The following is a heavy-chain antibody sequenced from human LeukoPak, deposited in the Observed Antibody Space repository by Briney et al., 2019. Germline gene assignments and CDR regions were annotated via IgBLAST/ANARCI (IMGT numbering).Heavy chain of an antibody. CDR1: GDSASSNSAA. CDR2: TYYRSKWYN. Sequence: PSQTLSLTCAISGDSASSNSAAWNWIRQSPSRGLEWLGRTYYRSKWYNDYAVSVKSRITINPDTSKNQFSLQLNSVTPEDTAVYYCARERDEAPIVVVPAAMLTHTNWFNPWGQGTLVTVSS. J-gene: IGHJ5*02. D-gene: IGHD2-2*01. V-gene: IGHV6-1*01. CDR3: ARERDEAPIVVVPAAMLTHTNWFNP.